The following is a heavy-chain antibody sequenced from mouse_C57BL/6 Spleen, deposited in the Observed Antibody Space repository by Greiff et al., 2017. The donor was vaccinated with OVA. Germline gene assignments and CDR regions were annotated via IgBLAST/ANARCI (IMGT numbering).Heavy chain of an antibody. Sequence: EVMLVESGAELVKPGASVKLSCTASGFNIKDYYMHWVKQRTEQGLEWIGRIDPEDGETKYAPKFQGKATITADTSSNTAYLQLSSLTSEDTAVYYCAREGIFITTVGYAMDYWGQGTSVTVSS. J-gene: IGHJ4*01. CDR1: GFNIKDYY. D-gene: IGHD1-1*01. CDR3: AREGIFITTVGYAMDY. CDR2: IDPEDGET. V-gene: IGHV14-2*01.